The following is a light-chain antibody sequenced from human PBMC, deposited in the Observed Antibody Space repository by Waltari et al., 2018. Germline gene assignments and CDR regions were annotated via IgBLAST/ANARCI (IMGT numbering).Light chain of an antibody. Sequence: EVVLTQSPGTLSLSPGERATLFCRASQSMSRYLVLYQQRPGQAPRLLIYGASLRAAGIPDRFSGSGSGTDFTLSISRLEPEDFAVYYCQNHERLPATFGQGTRVEIK. CDR1: QSMSRY. CDR2: GAS. CDR3: QNHERLPAT. J-gene: IGKJ1*01. V-gene: IGKV3-20*01.